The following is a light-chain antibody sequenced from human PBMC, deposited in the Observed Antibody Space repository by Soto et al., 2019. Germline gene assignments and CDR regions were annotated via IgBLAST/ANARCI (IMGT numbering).Light chain of an antibody. CDR2: AAF. CDR1: QDIKNY. CDR3: QQSYSSPPT. V-gene: IGKV1-9*01. J-gene: IGKJ1*01. Sequence: DIQFTHSPSFLSASVGGRVTITCRCSQDIKNYLAWYQQKPGKAPNLLIYAAFTLQSGVPSRFSGSGSGTEFTLTISSLQPEDFATYYCQQSYSSPPTLGQGTKVDIK.